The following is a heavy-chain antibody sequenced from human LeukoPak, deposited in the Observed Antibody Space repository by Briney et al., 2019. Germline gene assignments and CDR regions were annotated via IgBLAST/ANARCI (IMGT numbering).Heavy chain of an antibody. D-gene: IGHD6-19*01. Sequence: SETLSLTCAVYGGSFSGYYWSWIRQPPGKGPEWIGEINHSGSTNYNPSLKSRVTISVDTSKNQFSLKLSSVTAADTAVYYCARLGRASRSSGWYVHWGQGTLVTVSS. CDR2: INHSGST. CDR3: ARLGRASRSSGWYVH. J-gene: IGHJ5*02. CDR1: GGSFSGYY. V-gene: IGHV4-34*01.